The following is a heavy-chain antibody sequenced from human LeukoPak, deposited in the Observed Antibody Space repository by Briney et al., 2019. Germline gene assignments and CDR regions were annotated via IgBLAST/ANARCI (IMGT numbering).Heavy chain of an antibody. CDR2: IIPIFGTA. J-gene: IGHJ4*02. Sequence: AASVKVSCKASGGTFSSYAISWVRQAPGQGLEWMGGIIPIFGTANYAQKFQGRVTITTDESTSTAYMELSSLRSEDTAVYYCARGRGETVTLDYWGQGTLVTVSS. V-gene: IGHV1-69*05. D-gene: IGHD4-23*01. CDR3: ARGRGETVTLDY. CDR1: GGTFSSYA.